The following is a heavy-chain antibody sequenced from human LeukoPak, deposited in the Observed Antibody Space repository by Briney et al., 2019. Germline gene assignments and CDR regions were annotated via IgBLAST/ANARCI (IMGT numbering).Heavy chain of an antibody. D-gene: IGHD1-26*01. J-gene: IGHJ4*02. CDR3: ARDGVGTYDY. CDR1: GYTFTDYY. Sequence: GASVKASCKASGYTFTDYYIHWLRQAPGQGLEWMGWINPNNGDTNYAQKFQGSVTMTRDTSISTAYMELSTLTSDDTAMYYCARDGVGTYDYWGQGTLVTVSS. V-gene: IGHV1-2*02. CDR2: INPNNGDT.